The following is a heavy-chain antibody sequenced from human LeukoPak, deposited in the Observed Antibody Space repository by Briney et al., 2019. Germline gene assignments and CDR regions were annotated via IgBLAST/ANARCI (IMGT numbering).Heavy chain of an antibody. J-gene: IGHJ4*02. Sequence: PSETLSLTCTVSGGSISSSSYYWGWIRQPPGKGLEWIGSIYYSGSTYYNPSLKSRVIISVDTSKNQFSLKLSSVTAADTAVYYCARHVGKTYYDILTGYPYYFDYWGQGTLVTVSS. CDR3: ARHVGKTYYDILTGYPYYFDY. CDR2: IYYSGST. CDR1: GGSISSSSYY. D-gene: IGHD3-9*01. V-gene: IGHV4-39*01.